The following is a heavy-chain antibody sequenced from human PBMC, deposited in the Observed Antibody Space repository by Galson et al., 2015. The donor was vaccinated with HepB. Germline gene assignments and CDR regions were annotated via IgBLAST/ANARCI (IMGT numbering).Heavy chain of an antibody. CDR3: ARGRGYSSSWYVDY. D-gene: IGHD6-13*01. CDR2: MNPNSGNT. J-gene: IGHJ4*02. V-gene: IGHV1-8*01. CDR1: GYTFTSYD. Sequence: SVKVSCKASGYTFTSYDINWVRQATGQGLEWMGWMNPNSGNTGYAQKFQGRVTMTRNTSISTAYMELSSLRSEVTAVYYCARGRGYSSSWYVDYWGQGTLVTVSS.